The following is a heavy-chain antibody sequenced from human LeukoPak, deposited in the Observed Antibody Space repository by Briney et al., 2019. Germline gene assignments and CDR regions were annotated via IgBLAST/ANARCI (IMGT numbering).Heavy chain of an antibody. Sequence: PSETLSLTCTVSGGSISTSNYYWSWIRQPPGKGLEWIGYIYHSGATNYNPSLRSRVTISVDTSNNQFSLNLRSVTAADTAIYYCARKSPTSGSYGWYFDYWGQGALVTVSS. CDR3: ARKSPTSGSYGWYFDY. V-gene: IGHV4-61*01. J-gene: IGHJ4*02. CDR1: GGSISTSNYY. D-gene: IGHD1-26*01. CDR2: IYHSGAT.